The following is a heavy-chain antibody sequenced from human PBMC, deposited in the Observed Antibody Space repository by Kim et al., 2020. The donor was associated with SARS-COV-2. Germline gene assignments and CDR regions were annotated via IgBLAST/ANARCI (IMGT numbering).Heavy chain of an antibody. CDR3: ARDHAPRPPL. CDR2: ISYDGSNK. CDR1: GFTFSSYA. J-gene: IGHJ4*02. V-gene: IGHV3-30-3*01. Sequence: GGSLRLSCAASGFTFSSYAMHWVRQAPGKGLEWVAVISYDGSNKYYADSVKGRFTISRDNSKNTLYLQMNSLRAEDTAVYYCARDHAPRPPLWGQGTLVTVSS.